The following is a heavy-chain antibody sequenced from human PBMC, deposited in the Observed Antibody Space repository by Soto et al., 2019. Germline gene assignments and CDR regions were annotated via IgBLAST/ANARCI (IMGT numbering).Heavy chain of an antibody. V-gene: IGHV1-18*04. D-gene: IGHD2-15*01. J-gene: IGHJ5*02. CDR2: ISAYNGNT. CDR3: ARGTLLGYCSGGSCNNWCDP. Sequence: QVQLVQSGAEVKKPGASVKVSCKASGYTFTSYGISWVRQAPGQGLEWMGWISAYNGNTNYAQKLQGRVTMTTDTSTSTAYMELRSLRSDDTAVYYCARGTLLGYCSGGSCNNWCDPWGQGTLVTVSS. CDR1: GYTFTSYG.